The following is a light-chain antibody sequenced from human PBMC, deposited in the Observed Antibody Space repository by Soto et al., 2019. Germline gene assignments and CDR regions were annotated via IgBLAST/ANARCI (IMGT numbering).Light chain of an antibody. Sequence: DIVMTQSPDSLAVSLGERATINCKSSQSVLYSSNNRNYLAWYQQKPGQPPKLLIYWASTRESGVPDRFSGSGSGTDFTLTISSRQAEDVAVYFCQQYYRTPLTFGGGTKVESK. V-gene: IGKV4-1*01. J-gene: IGKJ4*01. CDR2: WAS. CDR1: QSVLYSSNNRNY. CDR3: QQYYRTPLT.